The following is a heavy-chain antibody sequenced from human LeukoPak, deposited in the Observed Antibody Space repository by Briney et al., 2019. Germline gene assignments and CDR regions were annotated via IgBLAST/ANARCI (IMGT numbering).Heavy chain of an antibody. CDR1: GGAFDNYA. CDR2: IIPILGIA. Sequence: PVASVKVSCKASGGAFDNYATSWVRQAPGQGLEWMGRIIPILGIANYAQKFQGRVTITADKSTSTAYMELSSLRSEDTAVYYCARATGDPPYYYYGMDVWGQGTTVTVSS. D-gene: IGHD4-17*01. V-gene: IGHV1-69*04. CDR3: ARATGDPPYYYYGMDV. J-gene: IGHJ6*02.